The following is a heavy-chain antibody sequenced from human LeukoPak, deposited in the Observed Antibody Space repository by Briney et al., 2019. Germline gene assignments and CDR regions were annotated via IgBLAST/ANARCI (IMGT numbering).Heavy chain of an antibody. V-gene: IGHV3-7*03. J-gene: IGHJ5*02. D-gene: IGHD3-10*01. CDR3: AKDRAHYYGSGSQYSNWFDP. Sequence: GGSLRLSCAASGFTFSNYWMSWVRQAPGKGLEWVAKIKQDGSEKYYVDSVKGRFTISRDNAKNSLSLQMNSLRAEDTAVYYCAKDRAHYYGSGSQYSNWFDPWGQGTLVTVSS. CDR1: GFTFSNYW. CDR2: IKQDGSEK.